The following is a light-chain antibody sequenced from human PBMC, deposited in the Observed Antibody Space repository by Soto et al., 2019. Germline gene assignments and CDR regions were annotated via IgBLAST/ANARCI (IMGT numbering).Light chain of an antibody. CDR2: DAS. Sequence: DIPMTQSPSTLSASVGDRVIITCRASQSISTWLAWYQQKPGKAPKFLIYDASSLESGVPSRFSGSGSGTEFTLTISSLQPDDFATYYCQQYSTYSATFGQGTKVEIK. V-gene: IGKV1-5*01. CDR1: QSISTW. CDR3: QQYSTYSAT. J-gene: IGKJ1*01.